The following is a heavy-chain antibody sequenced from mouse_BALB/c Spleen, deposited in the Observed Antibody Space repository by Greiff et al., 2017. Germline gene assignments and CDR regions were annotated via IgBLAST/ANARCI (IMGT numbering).Heavy chain of an antibody. CDR3: ARDYGSRRFAY. V-gene: IGHV1-9*01. Sequence: QVQLQQSGAELMKPGASVKISCKGTGYTFSSFWIEWVKQRPGHGREWIGEILPGSGSTNYNEKFKGKATFTADTSSNTAYMQLSSLTSEDSAVYYCARDYGSRRFAYWGQGTLVTVSA. CDR2: ILPGSGST. J-gene: IGHJ3*01. CDR1: GYTFSSFW. D-gene: IGHD1-1*01.